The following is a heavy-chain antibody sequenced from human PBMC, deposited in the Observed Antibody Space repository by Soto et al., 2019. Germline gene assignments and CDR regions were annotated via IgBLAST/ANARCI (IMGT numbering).Heavy chain of an antibody. J-gene: IGHJ5*02. Sequence: PGGSLRLSCAASGLTFSNAWMSWVRQAPGKGLEWVGRIKSKTDGGTTDYAAPVKGRFTISRDDSKNTLYLQMNSLKTEDTAVYYCTTDPLKGIVVVVAATGNNWFDPWGQGTLVTVSS. CDR3: TTDPLKGIVVVVAATGNNWFDP. D-gene: IGHD2-15*01. CDR1: GLTFSNAW. CDR2: IKSKTDGGTT. V-gene: IGHV3-15*01.